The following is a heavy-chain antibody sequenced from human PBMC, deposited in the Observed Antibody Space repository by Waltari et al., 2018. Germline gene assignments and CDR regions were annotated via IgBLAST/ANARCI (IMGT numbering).Heavy chain of an antibody. CDR1: GGTFSSYA. V-gene: IGHV1-69*01. CDR3: ARLMGIAAAPIDY. D-gene: IGHD6-13*01. Sequence: QVQLVQSGAEVKKPGSSVKVSCKASGGTFSSYAISWVRQAPGQGLEWMGGSITSFGTANYEQKCQGRVTINVDESTSTAYMELSSLRSEDTAVYYCARLMGIAAAPIDYWGQGTLVTVSS. CDR2: SITSFGTA. J-gene: IGHJ4*02.